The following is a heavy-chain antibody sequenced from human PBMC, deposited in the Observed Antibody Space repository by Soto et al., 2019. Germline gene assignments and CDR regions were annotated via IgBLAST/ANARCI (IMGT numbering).Heavy chain of an antibody. Sequence: QLQLQESGPGLVKPSETLSLTCSVSGGSISTSSYFWGWIRQPPGKGLEWFGAVHLSGSANYRSYLQSQVTLTVGASQNQLSLTLRSVTTAKKALYSYARHRCGSGSYAVLLGSWGQGALVTVS. CDR1: GGSISTSSYF. V-gene: IGHV4-39*01. J-gene: IGHJ4*02. CDR2: VHLSGSA. D-gene: IGHD3-10*01. CDR3: ARHRCGSGSYAVLLGS.